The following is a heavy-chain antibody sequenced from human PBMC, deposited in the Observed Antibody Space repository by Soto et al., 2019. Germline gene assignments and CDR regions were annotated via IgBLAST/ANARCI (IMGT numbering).Heavy chain of an antibody. CDR3: ARGEAQGGTYGMDV. CDR2: INHSGRT. D-gene: IGHD1-26*01. Sequence: QVQLQQWGAGLLKPSETLSLTCAVYGGSFSGYYWSWIRQPPGKGLEWIAEINHSGRTNYNPSLRSRVTISVDTSKNQFSLKLSSVTAADTAVYYCARGEAQGGTYGMDVWGQGTKVTVSS. V-gene: IGHV4-34*01. J-gene: IGHJ6*02. CDR1: GGSFSGYY.